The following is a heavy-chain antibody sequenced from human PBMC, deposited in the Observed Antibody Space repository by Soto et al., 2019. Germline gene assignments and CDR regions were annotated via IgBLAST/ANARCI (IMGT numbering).Heavy chain of an antibody. V-gene: IGHV3-49*03. CDR1: GFIFGDYA. CDR3: TRLVRDGYTTPFEY. J-gene: IGHJ4*02. Sequence: PGGALRLSCTPSGFIFGDYAISWFRQAPWKGLEWVGFITSKRYGGTTEYAASVKGRFTISRDDSKSIAYLQMNSLKTEDTAVYYCTRLVRDGYTTPFEYWGQGTLATVSA. CDR2: ITSKRYGGTT. D-gene: IGHD6-25*01.